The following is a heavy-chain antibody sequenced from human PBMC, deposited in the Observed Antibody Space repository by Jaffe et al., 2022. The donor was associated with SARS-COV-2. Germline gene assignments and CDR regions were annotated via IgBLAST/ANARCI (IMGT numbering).Heavy chain of an antibody. D-gene: IGHD6-6*01. V-gene: IGHV3-7*03. CDR3: ARVRYTSPSYYGMDV. Sequence: EVQLVESGGGLVQPGGSLRLSCAASGFAFSTYWMSWVRQAPGKGLEWVANIKQDGSEKYYVDSVKGRFTISRDNAKNSLYLQMNSLRAEDTAVYYCARVRYTSPSYYGMDVWGQGTTVTVSS. CDR1: GFAFSTYW. J-gene: IGHJ6*02. CDR2: IKQDGSEK.